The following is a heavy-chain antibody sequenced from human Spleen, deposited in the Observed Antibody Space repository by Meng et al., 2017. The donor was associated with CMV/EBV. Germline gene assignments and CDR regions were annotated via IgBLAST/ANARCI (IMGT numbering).Heavy chain of an antibody. CDR1: GGSISSSSYY. Sequence: GSLRLSCTVSGGSISSSSYYWGWIRQPPGQGLEWIGSIYYSGSTYYNPSLKSRVTISVDTSKNQFSLKLSSVTAADTAVYYCARGITIFGVVIPGYFDYWGQGTLVTVSS. J-gene: IGHJ4*02. CDR3: ARGITIFGVVIPGYFDY. CDR2: IYYSGST. V-gene: IGHV4-39*07. D-gene: IGHD3-3*01.